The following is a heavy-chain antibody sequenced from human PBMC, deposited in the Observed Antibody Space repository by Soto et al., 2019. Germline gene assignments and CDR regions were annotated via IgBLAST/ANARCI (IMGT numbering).Heavy chain of an antibody. CDR3: ARGVCSSTSCYNWFDP. CDR1: GGTFSIYA. J-gene: IGHJ5*02. Sequence: GASVKVSCKASGGTFSIYAISWVRQAPGQGLEWMGGIIPIFGTANYAQKFQGRVTITADESTSTAYMELSSLRSEDTAVYYCARGVCSSTSCYNWFDPWGQGTLVTVSS. CDR2: IIPIFGTA. D-gene: IGHD2-2*01. V-gene: IGHV1-69*13.